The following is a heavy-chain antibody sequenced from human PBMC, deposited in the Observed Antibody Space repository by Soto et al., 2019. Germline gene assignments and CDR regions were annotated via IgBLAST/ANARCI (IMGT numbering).Heavy chain of an antibody. CDR1: GYTFTSYG. V-gene: IGHV1-18*04. D-gene: IGHD2-15*01. Sequence: QVQLVQSGAEVKKPGASVKVSCKASGYTFTSYGISWVRQAPGQGLEWMGWISAYNGNTNYAQKLKGRITMTTDTTTSTAYMELRSLRSDDTAVYYCARGYCSGGSCSTRYWFDPWGQGTLVTVSS. CDR3: ARGYCSGGSCSTRYWFDP. CDR2: ISAYNGNT. J-gene: IGHJ5*02.